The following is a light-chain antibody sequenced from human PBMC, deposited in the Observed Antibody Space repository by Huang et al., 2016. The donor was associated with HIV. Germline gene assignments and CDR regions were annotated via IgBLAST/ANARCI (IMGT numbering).Light chain of an antibody. CDR3: QQRSNWPT. CDR2: DAS. V-gene: IGKV3-11*01. CDR1: QSVGSY. J-gene: IGKJ1*01. Sequence: EVVLTQSPATLSLSPGERATLSCRASQSVGSYLAWYQQRPGQAPRRLIYDASNRATGIPVRFSGSGFGTDFSLTISSLEPEDFAVYYCQQRSNWPTFGQGTKVEIK.